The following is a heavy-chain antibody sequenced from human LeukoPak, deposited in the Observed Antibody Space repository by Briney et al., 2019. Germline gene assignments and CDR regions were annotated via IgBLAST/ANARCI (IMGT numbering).Heavy chain of an antibody. CDR3: ARDLGGAAGTRYFDY. V-gene: IGHV1-69*13. Sequence: SVKVSCKASGGTFSSCAISWVRQAPGQGLEWMGEIIPIFGTANYAQKFQGRVTITADESTSTAYMELSSLRSEDTAVYYCARDLGGAAGTRYFDYWGQGTLVTVSS. CDR2: IIPIFGTA. CDR1: GGTFSSCA. D-gene: IGHD6-13*01. J-gene: IGHJ4*02.